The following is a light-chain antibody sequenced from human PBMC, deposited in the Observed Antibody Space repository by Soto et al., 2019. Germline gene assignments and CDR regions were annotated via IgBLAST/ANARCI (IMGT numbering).Light chain of an antibody. Sequence: DIVMTQSPDSLAVSLGERATINCKSSQSLLYSSNSKNYLAWYQRKPGQPPKLLIYWASTRESGVPDRFSGSGSGTDFTLTISGLQAEDVAVYYCQQYLSISRTFGQGTKVEIK. J-gene: IGKJ1*01. CDR3: QQYLSISRT. V-gene: IGKV4-1*01. CDR2: WAS. CDR1: QSLLYSSNSKNY.